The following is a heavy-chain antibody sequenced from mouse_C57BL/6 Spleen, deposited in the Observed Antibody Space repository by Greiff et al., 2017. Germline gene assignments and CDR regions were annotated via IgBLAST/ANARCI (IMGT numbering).Heavy chain of an antibody. D-gene: IGHD1-1*01. V-gene: IGHV1-39*01. Sequence: EVQLQQSGPELVKPGASVKISCKASGYSFTDYNMNWVKQSNGKCLEWIGEINPNYGTTNYNQKFKGKATLTVDKSSSTAYMQLNSLTSEDSAVYYCARGYYGSSRYAMGYWGQGTSVTVSS. CDR2: INPNYGTT. CDR3: ARGYYGSSRYAMGY. CDR1: GYSFTDYN. J-gene: IGHJ4*01.